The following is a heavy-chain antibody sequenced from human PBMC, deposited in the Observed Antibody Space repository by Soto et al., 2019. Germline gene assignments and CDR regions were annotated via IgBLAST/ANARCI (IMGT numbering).Heavy chain of an antibody. CDR1: GFTFSSYW. CDR2: INSDGSST. V-gene: IGHV3-74*01. J-gene: IGHJ6*02. D-gene: IGHD2-15*01. CDR3: AARGGLGYCSGGSCYSFEDYYGMDV. Sequence: GGSLRLSCAASGFTFSSYWMHWVRQAPGKGLVWVSRINSDGSSTSYADSVKGRFTISRDNAKNTLYLQMNSLRAEDTAVYYCAARGGLGYCSGGSCYSFEDYYGMDVSGQGTTVTVSS.